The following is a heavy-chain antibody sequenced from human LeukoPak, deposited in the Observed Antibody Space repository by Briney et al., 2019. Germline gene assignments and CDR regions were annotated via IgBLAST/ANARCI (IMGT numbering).Heavy chain of an antibody. CDR3: TRGYVGIDY. CDR1: GFTFSSYW. D-gene: IGHD2-2*01. Sequence: PGGSLRLSCAASGFTFSSYWMHWVRQAPGKGLVWVSRIDTDGSSTIYADSVKGRFAISRDNAKNTLYLQMNSLRAEDTAVYYCTRGYVGIDYWGLGTLVTVSP. J-gene: IGHJ4*02. V-gene: IGHV3-74*01. CDR2: IDTDGSST.